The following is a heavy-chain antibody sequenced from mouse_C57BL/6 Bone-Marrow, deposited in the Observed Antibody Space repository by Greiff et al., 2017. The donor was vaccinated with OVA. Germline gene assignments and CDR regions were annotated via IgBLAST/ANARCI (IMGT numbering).Heavy chain of an antibody. CDR1: GFSLTSYG. Sequence: QVQLQQSGPGLVQPSQSLSITCTVSGFSLTSYGVHWVRQSPGKGLEWLGVIWSGGSTDYNAAFISRLSISKDNSKSQVFFKMNSLQADDTAIYYCARKGWLLRRLGSWGQGTTLTVSS. CDR3: ARKGWLLRRLGS. D-gene: IGHD2-3*01. CDR2: IWSGGST. V-gene: IGHV2-2*01. J-gene: IGHJ2*01.